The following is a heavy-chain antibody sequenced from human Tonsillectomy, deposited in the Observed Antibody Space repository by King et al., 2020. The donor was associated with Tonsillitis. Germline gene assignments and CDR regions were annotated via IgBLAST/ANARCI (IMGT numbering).Heavy chain of an antibody. CDR3: ARAPASGSGSYRVYGMDV. Sequence: QLVQSGAEVKKPGASVKVSCKASGYTFTSYYMHWVRQAPGQGLEWMGIINPSGGSTSYAQKFQGRVTMTRDTSTSTVYMELSSLRSEDTAVYYCARAPASGSGSYRVYGMDVWGQGTTVTVSS. CDR1: GYTFTSYY. D-gene: IGHD3-10*01. V-gene: IGHV1-46*01. CDR2: INPSGGST. J-gene: IGHJ6*02.